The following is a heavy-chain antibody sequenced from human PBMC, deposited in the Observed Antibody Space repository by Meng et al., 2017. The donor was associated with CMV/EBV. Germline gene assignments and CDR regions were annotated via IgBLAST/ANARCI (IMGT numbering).Heavy chain of an antibody. D-gene: IGHD3-9*01. J-gene: IGHJ4*02. CDR2: INPNSGGT. CDR1: GSTFTGYY. V-gene: IGHV1-2*02. CDR3: ARVLRYFDWSSLGY. Sequence: LVKVSCKASGSTFTGYYMHWVRQAPGQGLEWMGWINPNSGGTNYAQKFQGRVTMTRDTSISTAYMELSRLRSDDTAVYYCARVLRYFDWSSLGYWGQGTLVTVSS.